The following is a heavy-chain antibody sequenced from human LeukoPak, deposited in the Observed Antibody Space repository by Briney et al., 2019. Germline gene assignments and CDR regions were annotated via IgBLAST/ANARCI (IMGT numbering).Heavy chain of an antibody. D-gene: IGHD4-17*01. CDR2: TYYRSKWYN. V-gene: IGHV6-1*01. Sequence: SQTLSLTCAISGDSVSSKSTAWNWIRQSPSRGLEWLGRTYYRSKWYNDYAVSVKSRITINPDTSKNQFSLQLNSVTPEDTAVYYCARAPQLDYGDYVDWFDPWGQGTLVTVSS. CDR1: GDSVSSKSTA. J-gene: IGHJ5*02. CDR3: ARAPQLDYGDYVDWFDP.